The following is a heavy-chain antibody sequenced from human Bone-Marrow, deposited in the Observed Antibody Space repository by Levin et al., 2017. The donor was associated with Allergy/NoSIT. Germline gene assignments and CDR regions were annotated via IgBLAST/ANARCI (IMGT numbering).Heavy chain of an antibody. J-gene: IGHJ6*03. Sequence: LSLTCAASGFTFSNYEMNWVRQAPGKGLEWISYISRGGSTMYYADSVRGRFTISRDDANNSLFLQMKSLRAEDTAVYYCSRERSGYYSRLYYCMDVWGKGTTVTFSS. CDR1: GFTFSNYE. D-gene: IGHD3-3*01. V-gene: IGHV3-48*03. CDR3: SRERSGYYSRLYYCMDV. CDR2: ISRGGSTM.